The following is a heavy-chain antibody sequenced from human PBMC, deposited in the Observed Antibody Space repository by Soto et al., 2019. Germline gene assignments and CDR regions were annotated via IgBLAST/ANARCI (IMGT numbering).Heavy chain of an antibody. D-gene: IGHD4-17*01. J-gene: IGHJ3*02. V-gene: IGHV3-30*18. CDR3: AKIGDYLDAFDI. CDR2: ISYDGSNK. CDR1: GFTFSSYG. Sequence: GGSLRLSCAASGFTFSSYGMHWVRQAPGKGLEWVAVISYDGSNKYYADSVKGRFTISRDNSKNTLYLQMNSLRAEDTAVYYCAKIGDYLDAFDIWGQGTMVTVSS.